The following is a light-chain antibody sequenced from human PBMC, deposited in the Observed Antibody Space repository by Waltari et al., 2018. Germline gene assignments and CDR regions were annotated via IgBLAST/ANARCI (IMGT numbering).Light chain of an antibody. J-gene: IGKJ1*01. V-gene: IGKV3-15*01. CDR1: QSINNK. CDR2: GAT. CDR3: QQSNTGPWT. Sequence: EIVMTQSPATLSVSPGERATLSCRASQSINNKLAWYQQRPGPPPRLLIYGATTRATGIPARFSGSGSGTEFTLTISSLQSEDFVVYYCQQSNTGPWTFGQGTKVEI.